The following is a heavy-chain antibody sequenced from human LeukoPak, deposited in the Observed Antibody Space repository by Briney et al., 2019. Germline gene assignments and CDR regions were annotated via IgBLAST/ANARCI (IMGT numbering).Heavy chain of an antibody. J-gene: IGHJ4*02. V-gene: IGHV4-39*01. CDR3: ARHPYSYRRNYFDY. CDR1: GGSISSSSYY. Sequence: SETLSLTCTVSGGSISSSSYYWGWIRQPPGKGLEWIGSIYYSGSTYYNPSLKSRVTISVDTSKNQFSLKLSSVTAADTAVYYCARHPYSYRRNYFDYWGQGTLVTVSS. CDR2: IYYSGST. D-gene: IGHD2-21*01.